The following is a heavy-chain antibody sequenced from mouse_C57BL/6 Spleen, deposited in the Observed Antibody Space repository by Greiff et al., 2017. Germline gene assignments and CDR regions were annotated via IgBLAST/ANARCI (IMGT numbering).Heavy chain of an antibody. J-gene: IGHJ3*01. D-gene: IGHD1-1*01. Sequence: VQLMESGAELARPGASVKLSCKASGYTFTSYGISWVKQRTGQGLEWIGEIYPRSGNTYYNEKFKGKATLTADKSSSTAYMELRSLTSEDSAVYFCARPPSGSSPDWGQGTLVTVSA. CDR1: GYTFTSYG. V-gene: IGHV1-81*01. CDR3: ARPPSGSSPD. CDR2: IYPRSGNT.